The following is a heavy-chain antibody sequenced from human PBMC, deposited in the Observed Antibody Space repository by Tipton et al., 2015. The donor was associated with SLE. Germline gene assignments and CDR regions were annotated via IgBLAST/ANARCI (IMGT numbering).Heavy chain of an antibody. J-gene: IGHJ4*02. V-gene: IGHV4-59*11. CDR2: IYYSGST. D-gene: IGHD1-26*01. Sequence: TLSLTCTVSGGSISSHYWSWIRQPPGKGLEWIGYIYYSGSTNYNPSLKIRVTISVDTSKNQFSLKLSSVTAADTAVYYCARENGEEWELLSYFDYWGQGTLVTVSS. CDR3: ARENGEEWELLSYFDY. CDR1: GGSISSHY.